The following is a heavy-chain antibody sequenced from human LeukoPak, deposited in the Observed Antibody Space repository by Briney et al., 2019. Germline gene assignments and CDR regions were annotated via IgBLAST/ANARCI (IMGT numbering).Heavy chain of an antibody. Sequence: SETLSLTCTVSGYSISSGYYWGWIRQPPGKGLEWIGSIYHSGSTYYNPSLKSRVTTSVDTSKNQFSLKLSSVTAADTAVYYYANQYSSSWYYFDYWGQGTLVTVSS. CDR2: IYHSGST. D-gene: IGHD6-13*01. CDR1: GYSISSGYY. V-gene: IGHV4-38-2*02. J-gene: IGHJ4*02. CDR3: ANQYSSSWYYFDY.